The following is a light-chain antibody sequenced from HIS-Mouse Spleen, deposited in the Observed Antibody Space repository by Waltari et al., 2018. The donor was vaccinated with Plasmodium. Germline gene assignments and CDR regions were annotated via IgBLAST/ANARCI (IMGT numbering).Light chain of an antibody. V-gene: IGLV3-10*01. Sequence: SYELTQPPSVSVSPGQTARITCSGDALPKKYAYWYQHKSGQAPVLVIYEDSKRPSGIPGRFAGSSSGTMATLTISGVQVEDEADYYCYSTDSSGNHRVFGGGTKLTVL. CDR3: YSTDSSGNHRV. CDR2: EDS. J-gene: IGLJ3*02. CDR1: ALPKKY.